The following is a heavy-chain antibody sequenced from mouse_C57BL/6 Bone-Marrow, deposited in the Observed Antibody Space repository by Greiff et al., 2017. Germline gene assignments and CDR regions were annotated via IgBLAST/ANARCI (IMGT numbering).Heavy chain of an antibody. CDR3: ANYYGNRYAMDY. CDR1: GYTFTSYG. J-gene: IGHJ4*01. CDR2: IYPRSGNT. Sequence: VKLMESGAELARPGASVKLSCKASGYTFTSYGISWVKQRTGQGLEWIGEIYPRSGNTYYNEKFKGKATLTADKSSSTAYMELRSLTSEDSAVYFCANYYGNRYAMDYWGQGTSVTVSS. V-gene: IGHV1-81*01. D-gene: IGHD2-1*01.